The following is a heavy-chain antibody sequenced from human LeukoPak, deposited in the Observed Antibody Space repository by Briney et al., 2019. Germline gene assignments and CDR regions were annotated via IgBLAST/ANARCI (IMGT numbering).Heavy chain of an antibody. CDR1: GFTFRDYA. V-gene: IGHV3-9*01. CDR2: INWNSGRI. D-gene: IGHD6-13*01. J-gene: IGHJ4*02. CDR3: ARGPRYSFY. Sequence: GGSLRLSCAASGFTFRDYAMHWVRQTPGKGLEWVSGINWNSGRIGYADSVKGRFTISRDNAKNSLYLQMNTLRDEDTAVYYCARGPRYSFYWGQGTLVSVSS.